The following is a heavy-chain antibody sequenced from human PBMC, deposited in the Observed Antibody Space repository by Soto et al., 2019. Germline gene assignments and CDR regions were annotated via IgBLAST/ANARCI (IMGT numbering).Heavy chain of an antibody. J-gene: IGHJ3*02. Sequence: VGSLRLSCAASGFTFSSYGMHWVRQAPGKGLEWVAVISYDGSNKYYADSVKGRFTISRDNSKNTLYLQMNSLRAEDTAVYYCAKEWVVERPDAFDIWGQGTMVTVSS. CDR1: GFTFSSYG. CDR3: AKEWVVERPDAFDI. D-gene: IGHD2-15*01. CDR2: ISYDGSNK. V-gene: IGHV3-30*18.